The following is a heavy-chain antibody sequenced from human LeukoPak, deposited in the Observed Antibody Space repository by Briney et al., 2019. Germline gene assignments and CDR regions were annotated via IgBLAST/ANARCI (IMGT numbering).Heavy chain of an antibody. D-gene: IGHD3-22*01. CDR2: INHSGST. Sequence: PSETLSPTCAVYGGSFSGYYWSWIRQPPGKGLEWIGEINHSGSTNYNPSLKSRVTISVDTSKNQFSLKLSSVTAADTAVYYCARGSDYYDSSGYYNGAFDIWGQGTMVTVSS. CDR1: GGSFSGYY. J-gene: IGHJ3*02. CDR3: ARGSDYYDSSGYYNGAFDI. V-gene: IGHV4-34*01.